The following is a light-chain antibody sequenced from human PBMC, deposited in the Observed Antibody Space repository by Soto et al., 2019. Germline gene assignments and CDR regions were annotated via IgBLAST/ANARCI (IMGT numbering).Light chain of an antibody. Sequence: QSVLTQPPSVSGAPGQRVTISCTGSSSNIGAGYDVHWYQQLPGTAPKLLIYGNSNRPSGVPDRLSGSKSGASASLAITGLQAEDDADYYCQSYDSSLSGYVFGTGTKLTVL. CDR1: SSNIGAGYD. CDR3: QSYDSSLSGYV. CDR2: GNS. V-gene: IGLV1-40*01. J-gene: IGLJ1*01.